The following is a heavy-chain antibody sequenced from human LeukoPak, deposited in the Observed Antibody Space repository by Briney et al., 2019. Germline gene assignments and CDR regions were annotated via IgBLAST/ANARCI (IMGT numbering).Heavy chain of an antibody. D-gene: IGHD5-24*01. V-gene: IGHV3-21*01. Sequence: GGSLRLSCAASGFTFSSYSMNWVRQAPGKGLEWVSSISSSSSYIYYADSVKGRFTISRDNAKNSLYLQMNSLRAEDTAVYYRARDGYNLKRFDYWGQGTLVTVSS. CDR3: ARDGYNLKRFDY. CDR1: GFTFSSYS. J-gene: IGHJ4*02. CDR2: ISSSSSYI.